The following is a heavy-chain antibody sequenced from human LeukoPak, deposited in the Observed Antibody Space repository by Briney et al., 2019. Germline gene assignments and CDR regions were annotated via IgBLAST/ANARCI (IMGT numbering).Heavy chain of an antibody. CDR1: GFSISLGYY. D-gene: IGHD1-1*01. V-gene: IGHV4-38-2*02. Sequence: PSETLSLTCDVSGFSISLGYYWVWIRQPAGQDLEWIGSIHPSGTTFYNSSLNSRITMTIDAPKNQFSLRLSLVTAVDTAVYFCATERERRITDWGQGTLVTVSS. J-gene: IGHJ4*02. CDR3: ATERERRITD. CDR2: IHPSGTT.